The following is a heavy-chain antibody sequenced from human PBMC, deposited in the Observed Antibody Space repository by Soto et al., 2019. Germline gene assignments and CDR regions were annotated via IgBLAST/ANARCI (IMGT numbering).Heavy chain of an antibody. D-gene: IGHD4-17*01. CDR1: GYVFTCYA. CDR3: ARSYLYRDYGVGEGWWFDT. CDR2: INTGNGNA. J-gene: IGHJ5*02. V-gene: IGHV1-3*04. Sequence: ASVKVSCKTSGYVFTCYAIHWVRLAPGQRLEWMGWINTGNGNARYSQKFQDRVTVNRDTSASIVYMELSSLRSEDTAVYYCARSYLYRDYGVGEGWWFDTWGQGTLVTVSS.